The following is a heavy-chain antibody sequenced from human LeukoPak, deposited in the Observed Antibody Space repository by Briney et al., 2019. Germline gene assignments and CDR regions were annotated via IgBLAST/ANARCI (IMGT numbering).Heavy chain of an antibody. Sequence: GGSLTLTCTASGFTFSSYCRSWIRQPAGKGLEWVSGISVSVDSTYYADSVKGQFTISRDNSKNTVYLQMNSLRAEDTAVYYCARGSKTAGTIYSFDYWGQGNLVTVSS. V-gene: IGHV3-23*01. J-gene: IGHJ4*02. CDR3: ARGSKTAGTIYSFDY. D-gene: IGHD6-13*01. CDR1: GFTFSSYC. CDR2: ISVSVDST.